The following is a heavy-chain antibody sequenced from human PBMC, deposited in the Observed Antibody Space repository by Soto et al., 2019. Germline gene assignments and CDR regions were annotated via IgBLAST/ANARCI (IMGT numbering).Heavy chain of an antibody. CDR3: ARHLDSSGPGRFDY. V-gene: IGHV4-59*01. Sequence: QVQLQESGPGLVKPSETLSLTCTVSGGSISSYYWSWIRQPPGKGLEWIGYIYYSGSTNYTPSLRSRVTISVDTSKNQFSLKLSSVTAADTAVYYCARHLDSSGPGRFDYWGQGTLVTVSS. D-gene: IGHD3-22*01. CDR2: IYYSGST. CDR1: GGSISSYY. J-gene: IGHJ4*02.